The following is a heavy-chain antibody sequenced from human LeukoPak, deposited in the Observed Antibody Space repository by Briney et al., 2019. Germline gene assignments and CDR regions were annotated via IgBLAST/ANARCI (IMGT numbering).Heavy chain of an antibody. CDR1: GFRFDDYG. J-gene: IGHJ4*02. Sequence: GGSLRLSCVGSGFRFDDYGTHWVRQAPGKGLEWVAGISWNSFSIDYGDSVKGRFTISRDNARNSLFLQMNSLTVEDTALYYCAKSGPDTTMLHGFDKWGQGTLVAVSS. V-gene: IGHV3-9*01. CDR3: AKSGPDTTMLHGFDK. CDR2: ISWNSFSI. D-gene: IGHD3-10*01.